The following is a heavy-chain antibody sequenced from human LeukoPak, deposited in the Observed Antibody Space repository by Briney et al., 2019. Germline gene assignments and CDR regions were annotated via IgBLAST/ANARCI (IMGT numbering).Heavy chain of an antibody. V-gene: IGHV3-30*04. CDR2: ISYDGSNK. CDR3: ARLKQQLVREIDY. D-gene: IGHD6-13*01. J-gene: IGHJ4*02. Sequence: GSLRLSCAASGFTFSTYFMHWVRQAPGKGLEWVAVISYDGSNKYYADSVKGRFTISRDNSKNTLYLQMNSLRAEDTAVYYCARLKQQLVREIDYWGQGTLVTVSS. CDR1: GFTFSTYF.